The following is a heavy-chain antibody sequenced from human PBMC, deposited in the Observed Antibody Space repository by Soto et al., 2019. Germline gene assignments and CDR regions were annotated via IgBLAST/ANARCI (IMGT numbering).Heavy chain of an antibody. CDR3: ARRYGYSFDY. J-gene: IGHJ4*02. Sequence: SETLSLTCTVSGGSISSYYWSWIRQPPGKGLEWIGYIYYSGSTNYNPSLKSRVTISVDTSKNQFSLKLSSVTAADTAVYYCARRYGYSFDYWGQGTLVTVSA. D-gene: IGHD1-1*01. V-gene: IGHV4-59*08. CDR2: IYYSGST. CDR1: GGSISSYY.